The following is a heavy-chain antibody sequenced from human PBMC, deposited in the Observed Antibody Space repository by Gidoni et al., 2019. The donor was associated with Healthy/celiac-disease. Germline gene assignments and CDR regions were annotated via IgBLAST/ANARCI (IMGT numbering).Heavy chain of an antibody. Sequence: QVQLVESGGGVVQPGRSLRLSCAASGFTFSSYAMHWVRQAPGKGLEWVAVISYDGSNKYYADSVKGRFTISRDNSKNTLYLQMNSLRAEDTAVYYCARDSGDYVWGSYRSDFDYWGQGTLVTVSS. CDR2: ISYDGSNK. CDR1: GFTFSSYA. J-gene: IGHJ4*02. D-gene: IGHD3-16*02. V-gene: IGHV3-30-3*01. CDR3: ARDSGDYVWGSYRSDFDY.